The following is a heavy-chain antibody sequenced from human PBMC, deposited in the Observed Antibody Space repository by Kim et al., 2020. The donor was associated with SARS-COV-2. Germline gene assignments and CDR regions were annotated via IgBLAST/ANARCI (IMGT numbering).Heavy chain of an antibody. V-gene: IGHV3-53*01. D-gene: IGHD3-22*01. CDR2: IYSGGST. J-gene: IGHJ5*02. CDR1: GFTVSSNY. Sequence: GGSLRLSCAASGFTVSSNYMSWVRQAPGKGLEWVSVIYSGGSTYYADSVKGRFTISRDNSKNTLYLQMNSLRAEDTAVYYCARDCIQSHYYDSSETGCNPWGQGTLVTVSS. CDR3: ARDCIQSHYYDSSETGCNP.